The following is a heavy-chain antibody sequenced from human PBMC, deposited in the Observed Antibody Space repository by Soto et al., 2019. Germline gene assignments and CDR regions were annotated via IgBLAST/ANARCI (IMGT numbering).Heavy chain of an antibody. CDR2: IIPIFGTA. J-gene: IGHJ6*02. CDR3: ARDLHTYIAAAGTHYYYGMDV. Sequence: SVKVSCKASGGTFSSYAISWVRQAPGQGLEWMGGIIPIFGTANYAQKFQGRVTITADESTSTAYMELSSLRSEDTAVYYCARDLHTYIAAAGTHYYYGMDVWGQGTTVTVSS. V-gene: IGHV1-69*13. D-gene: IGHD6-13*01. CDR1: GGTFSSYA.